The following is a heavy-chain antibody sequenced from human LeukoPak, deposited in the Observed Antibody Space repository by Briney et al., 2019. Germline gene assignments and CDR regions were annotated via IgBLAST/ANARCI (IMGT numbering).Heavy chain of an antibody. Sequence: GASVKVSCKASGYTFAGYYMHWVRQAPGQGLEWMGWINPNSGGTNYAQKFQGRVTMTRDTSISTAYMELSRLRSDDTAVYYCARDYYDSIDHYYYYGMDVWGQGTTVTVSS. CDR3: ARDYYDSIDHYYYYGMDV. CDR1: GYTFAGYY. D-gene: IGHD3-22*01. V-gene: IGHV1-2*02. J-gene: IGHJ6*02. CDR2: INPNSGGT.